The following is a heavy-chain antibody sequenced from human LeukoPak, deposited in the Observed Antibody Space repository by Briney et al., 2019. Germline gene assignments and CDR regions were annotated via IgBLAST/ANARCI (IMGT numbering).Heavy chain of an antibody. J-gene: IGHJ5*02. D-gene: IGHD3-9*01. CDR2: INPNSGGT. Sequence: GASVKVSCKASGYTFTGYYMHWVRQAPGQGLEWMGWINPNSGGTNYAQKFQGRVTMTRDTSISTAYMELSRLRSDDTAVYYCARAKILTGYYVAAADTWGQGTLVTVPS. CDR1: GYTFTGYY. CDR3: ARAKILTGYYVAAADT. V-gene: IGHV1-2*02.